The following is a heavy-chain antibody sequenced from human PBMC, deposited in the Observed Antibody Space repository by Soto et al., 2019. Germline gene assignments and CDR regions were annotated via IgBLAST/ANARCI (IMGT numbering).Heavy chain of an antibody. Sequence: QVQLQESGPGLVKPSETLSLTCTVSGVSVSSHYHHWSWIRQPPGKGLEWIGQIQSIGGTNCNPSLKSRPPMARNQAPDSIPPGPVLWAAGETGRYFWWGAPTGAGWVRLRGQGTLITISS. CDR1: GVSVSSHYHH. CDR2: IQSIGGT. D-gene: IGHD2-15*01. V-gene: IGHV4-61*01. CDR3: WGAPTGAGWVRL. J-gene: IGHJ1*01.